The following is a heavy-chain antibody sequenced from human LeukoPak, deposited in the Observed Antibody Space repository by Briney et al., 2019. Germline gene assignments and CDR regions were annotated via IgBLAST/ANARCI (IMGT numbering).Heavy chain of an antibody. Sequence: ASVKVSCKASGGTFSSYAISWVRQAPGQGLEWMGRIIPILGIANYAQKFQGRVTITADKSTSTAYMELSSLRSEDTAVYYCATVEYSSSDAFDIWGQGTMVTVSS. CDR3: ATVEYSSSDAFDI. CDR1: GGTFSSYA. J-gene: IGHJ3*02. V-gene: IGHV1-69*04. D-gene: IGHD6-6*01. CDR2: IIPILGIA.